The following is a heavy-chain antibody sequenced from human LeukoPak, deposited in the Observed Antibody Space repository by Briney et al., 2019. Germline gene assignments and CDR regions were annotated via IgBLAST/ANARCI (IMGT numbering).Heavy chain of an antibody. J-gene: IGHJ4*02. CDR1: GGSISSYY. D-gene: IGHD6-6*01. CDR3: ARDPLYSSSSGYFDS. Sequence: SETLSLTCTVSGGSISSYYWSWIRQPAGKGLEWIGRIYTSGSTNYNPSLKSRVTMSVDTSKNQFPLKLRSMTAADTAVYYCARDPLYSSSSGYFDSWGQGTLVTVSS. V-gene: IGHV4-4*07. CDR2: IYTSGST.